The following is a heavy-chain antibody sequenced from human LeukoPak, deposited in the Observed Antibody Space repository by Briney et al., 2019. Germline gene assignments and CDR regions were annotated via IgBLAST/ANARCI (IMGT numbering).Heavy chain of an antibody. CDR2: IRYDGSNK. V-gene: IGHV3-30*02. J-gene: IGHJ4*02. Sequence: GGSLRLSCAASGFTFSSYGMHWVRQAPGKGLEWVAFIRYDGSNKYYADSVKGRFTISRDNSKNTLYLQMNSLRAEDTAVYYCAKERVVVIKEAVFDDWGQGTLVTVSS. CDR1: GFTFSSYG. CDR3: AKERVVVIKEAVFDD. D-gene: IGHD3-22*01.